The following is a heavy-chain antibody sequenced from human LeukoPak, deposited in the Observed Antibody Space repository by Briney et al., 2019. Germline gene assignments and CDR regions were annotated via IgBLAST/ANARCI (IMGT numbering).Heavy chain of an antibody. CDR2: INTNTGNP. CDR3: ARANMPRYCSGGSCHNWFDP. V-gene: IGHV7-4-1*02. Sequence: GASVKVSCKASGYTFTIYAMNWVRQAPGQGLEWMGWINTNTGNPTYAQGFTGRFVFSLDTSVSTAYLQISSLKAEDTAVYYCARANMPRYCSGGSCHNWFDPWGQGTLVTVSS. J-gene: IGHJ5*02. CDR1: GYTFTIYA. D-gene: IGHD2-15*01.